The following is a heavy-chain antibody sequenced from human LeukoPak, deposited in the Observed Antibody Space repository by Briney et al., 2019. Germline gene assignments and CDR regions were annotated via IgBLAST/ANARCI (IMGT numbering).Heavy chain of an antibody. CDR1: EFTFSSYT. D-gene: IGHD3-3*01. Sequence: GGSLRLSCAASEFTFSSYTMHWVRQAPGKGLEWVALISYDGSDKYYADSVRGRFTISRDTSKNTLYLQMKKLRAEETTMYYCARDSSGYYPYSGCWGEGTPGTVSS. J-gene: IGHJ6*01. CDR3: ARDSSGYYPYSGC. CDR2: ISYDGSDK. V-gene: IGHV3-30*04.